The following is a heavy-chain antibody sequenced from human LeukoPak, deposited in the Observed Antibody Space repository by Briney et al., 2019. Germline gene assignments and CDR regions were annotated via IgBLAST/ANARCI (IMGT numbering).Heavy chain of an antibody. D-gene: IGHD3-22*01. V-gene: IGHV3-23*01. Sequence: GGSLRLSCAASGFTFSSYAMSWVRQAPGKGLEWVSAISTSGGTTYYADSVKGRFTISRDNSKNTLFLQMNSLRAEDTAVYYCAKTYYHDATGYWGQGALVSVSS. CDR2: ISTSGGTT. CDR1: GFTFSSYA. CDR3: AKTYYHDATGY. J-gene: IGHJ4*02.